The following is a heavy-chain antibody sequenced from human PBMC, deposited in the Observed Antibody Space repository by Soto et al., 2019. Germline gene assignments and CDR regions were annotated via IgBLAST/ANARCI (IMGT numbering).Heavy chain of an antibody. Sequence: SETLSLTCAVYGGSFSGYYWSWIRQPPGKGLEWIGEINHSGSTNYNPSLKSRVTISVDTSKNQFSLKLSSVTAADTAVYYCARGGHSGYDFSSFDYWGQGTLVTVSS. CDR1: GGSFSGYY. V-gene: IGHV4-34*01. J-gene: IGHJ4*02. CDR2: INHSGST. CDR3: ARGGHSGYDFSSFDY. D-gene: IGHD5-12*01.